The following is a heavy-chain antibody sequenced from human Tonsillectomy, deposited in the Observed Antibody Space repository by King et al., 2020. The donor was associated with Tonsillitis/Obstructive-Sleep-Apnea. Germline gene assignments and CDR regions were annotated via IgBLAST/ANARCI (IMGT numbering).Heavy chain of an antibody. CDR3: ARDQGYCSTSRCYKPFDY. Sequence: QLVQSGAVVKKPGSSVKVSCKASGGTFNSYGITWVRQAPGQGLEWMGRIIPMIGITNYAQKLQDRVTITADKSTSTAYMELNSLRSEDTAVYYCARDQGYCSTSRCYKPFDYWGQGTPVTVSS. V-gene: IGHV1-69*09. D-gene: IGHD2-2*02. J-gene: IGHJ4*02. CDR2: IIPMIGIT. CDR1: GGTFNSYG.